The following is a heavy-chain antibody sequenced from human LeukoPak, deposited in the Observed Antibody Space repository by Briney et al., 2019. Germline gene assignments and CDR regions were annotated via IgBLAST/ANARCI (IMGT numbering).Heavy chain of an antibody. D-gene: IGHD3-22*01. Sequence: GGSLRLSCAASGFTFTSDWMSWVRQAPGKGLEWVANIKPDGSEKYYADSVKGRFTISRDNAKNSLCLQMNSLRAEDTALYYCAKDMGNSSGYYFDYWGQGTLVTVSS. CDR1: GFTFTSDW. CDR3: AKDMGNSSGYYFDY. J-gene: IGHJ4*02. V-gene: IGHV3-7*03. CDR2: IKPDGSEK.